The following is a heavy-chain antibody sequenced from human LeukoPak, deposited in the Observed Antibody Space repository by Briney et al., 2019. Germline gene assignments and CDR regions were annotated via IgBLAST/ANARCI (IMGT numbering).Heavy chain of an antibody. Sequence: MSGGSLRLSCAASGFTFSNAWMSWVRQAPGKGLEWVGRIKSKTDGGTTDYVAPVKGRFTISRDDSKNTLYLQMNSLKTEDTAVYYCAKEYDFSSQDFDYWGQGTLVTVSS. V-gene: IGHV3-15*01. CDR1: GFTFSNAW. CDR2: IKSKTDGGTT. D-gene: IGHD3-3*01. CDR3: AKEYDFSSQDFDY. J-gene: IGHJ4*02.